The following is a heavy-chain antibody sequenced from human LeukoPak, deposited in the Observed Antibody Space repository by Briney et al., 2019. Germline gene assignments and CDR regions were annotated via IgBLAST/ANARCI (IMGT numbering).Heavy chain of an antibody. J-gene: IGHJ4*02. CDR1: GYTFTSYG. V-gene: IGHV1-18*01. CDR3: ARVVGMVITAAGYFDY. Sequence: ASVKVSCKASGYTFTSYGISWVRQAPGQGLEWMGLISAYNGNTNYAQKLQGRVTMTTDTSTSTAYMELRSLRSDDTAVYYCARVVGMVITAAGYFDYWGQGTLVTVSS. CDR2: ISAYNGNT. D-gene: IGHD6-13*01.